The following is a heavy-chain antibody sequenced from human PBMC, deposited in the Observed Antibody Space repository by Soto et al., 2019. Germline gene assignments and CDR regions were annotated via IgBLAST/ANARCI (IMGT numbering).Heavy chain of an antibody. CDR2: MYYSGST. V-gene: IGHV4-31*03. J-gene: IGHJ4*02. CDR1: GGSINSGTYY. Sequence: QVQLQESGPGLVKPSQTLSLTCTVSGGSINSGTYYWSWIRQHPGKGLEWIGYMYYSGSTYYNPSLKSRVTISVDTSRNQFSLKLNSVTAADTAVYYCARTSYDSLAGPHSFDNWGQGTLVTVSS. CDR3: ARTSYDSLAGPHSFDN. D-gene: IGHD3-3*01.